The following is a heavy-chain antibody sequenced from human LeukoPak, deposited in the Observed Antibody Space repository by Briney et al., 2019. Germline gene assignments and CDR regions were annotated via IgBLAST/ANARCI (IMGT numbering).Heavy chain of an antibody. CDR1: GFTFSSYA. Sequence: PGGSLRLSCVVSGFTFSSYAMSWDRQAPGKGLEWVSAISGSGDSTYYADSVKGWFTISRDNSKSTLYLQMNSLRAEDTAVYYCAKCRPWGSTSNYYYYGMDVWGQGTTVTVSS. D-gene: IGHD2-2*01. CDR2: ISGSGDST. CDR3: AKCRPWGSTSNYYYYGMDV. J-gene: IGHJ6*02. V-gene: IGHV3-23*01.